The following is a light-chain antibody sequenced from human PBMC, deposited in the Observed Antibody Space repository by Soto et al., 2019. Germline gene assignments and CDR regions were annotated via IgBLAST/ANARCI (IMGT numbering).Light chain of an antibody. CDR2: GAS. V-gene: IGKV3-15*01. J-gene: IGKJ4*01. Sequence: IVMTQSPATLSVSPGERVTLSCRASQSVSSNLAWYQQKPGQAPRLLMYGASTRATGIPARFSGSGSGTEFTLTISSLQSEDFAVYYCQQYDNWPLTFGGGTKVDIK. CDR3: QQYDNWPLT. CDR1: QSVSSN.